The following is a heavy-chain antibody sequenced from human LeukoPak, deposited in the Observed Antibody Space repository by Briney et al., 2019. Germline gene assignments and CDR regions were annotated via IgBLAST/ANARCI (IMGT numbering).Heavy chain of an antibody. Sequence: ASVKVSCKASGYTFTGYYMHWVRQAPGQGLEWMGWINPNSGGTNYAQKFQGRVTMTRDTSISTAYMELSRLRSDDTAVYYCAKGYYGDYVSSMDVWGEGTTVTVSS. CDR2: INPNSGGT. CDR1: GYTFTGYY. J-gene: IGHJ6*03. D-gene: IGHD4-17*01. CDR3: AKGYYGDYVSSMDV. V-gene: IGHV1-2*02.